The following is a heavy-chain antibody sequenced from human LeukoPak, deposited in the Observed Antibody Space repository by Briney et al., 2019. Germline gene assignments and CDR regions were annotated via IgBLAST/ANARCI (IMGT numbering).Heavy chain of an antibody. V-gene: IGHV3-23*01. CDR1: GFTFSSYA. D-gene: IGHD6-13*01. CDR3: ASAASSSWYYFDY. Sequence: GGSLRLSCAASGFTFSSYAMSRVRQAPGKGLEWVSAISGSGGSTYYADSVKGRFTISRDNSKNTLYLQVNSLRAEDTAVYYCASAASSSWYYFDYWGQGTLVTVSS. CDR2: ISGSGGST. J-gene: IGHJ4*02.